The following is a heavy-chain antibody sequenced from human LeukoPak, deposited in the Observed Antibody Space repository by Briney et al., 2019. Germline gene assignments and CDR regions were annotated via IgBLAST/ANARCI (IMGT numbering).Heavy chain of an antibody. CDR3: ARGPANWLDP. J-gene: IGHJ5*02. Sequence: ASVKLSCTASGYTFTGYYIYCLRQAPGHGLEWMGWINPNRGGTKYAQKFQGRVTMTRDPSISTTYMELSNLRSDDAAVYYCARGPANWLDPWGQGTLVAVSS. CDR2: INPNRGGT. V-gene: IGHV1-2*02. CDR1: GYTFTGYY.